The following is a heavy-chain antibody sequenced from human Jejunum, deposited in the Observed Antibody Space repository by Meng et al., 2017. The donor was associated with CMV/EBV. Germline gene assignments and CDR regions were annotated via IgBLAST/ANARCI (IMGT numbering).Heavy chain of an antibody. CDR2: TYYNGRF. Sequence: TVSGGSISTYYLNWSRQPPGMGLEWIGYTYYNGRFNYNASLRNRVTISLDTSRKQLSLKLTSVTAADTAVYYCVREPSPLGWFDPWGQGILVTVSS. V-gene: IGHV4-59*01. J-gene: IGHJ5*02. CDR3: VREPSPLGWFDP. D-gene: IGHD3-10*01. CDR1: GGSISTYY.